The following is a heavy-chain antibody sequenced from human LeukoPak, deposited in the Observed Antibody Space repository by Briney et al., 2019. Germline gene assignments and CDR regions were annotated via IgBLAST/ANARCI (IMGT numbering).Heavy chain of an antibody. CDR3: AKIGVPAAIRSPYDY. CDR1: GFTFSSYS. D-gene: IGHD2-2*02. Sequence: GGSLRLSCAASGFTFSSYSMSWVRQAPGKGLEWVSTISGSGGSTYYADSVKGRFTISRDNSKNTLYLQMNSLRAEDTAVYYCAKIGVPAAIRSPYDYWGQGTLVTVSS. CDR2: ISGSGGST. J-gene: IGHJ4*02. V-gene: IGHV3-23*01.